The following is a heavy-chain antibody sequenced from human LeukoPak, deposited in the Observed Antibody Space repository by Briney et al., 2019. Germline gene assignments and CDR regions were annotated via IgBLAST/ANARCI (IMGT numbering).Heavy chain of an antibody. J-gene: IGHJ4*02. D-gene: IGHD5-18*01. V-gene: IGHV3-23*01. CDR2: ISGSGGST. Sequence: GGSLRLSCVASGFTFSTYGMSWVRQAPGKGLEWVSAISGSGGSTYYADSVKGRFTISRDNSKNTLYLQMNSLRAEDTAVYYCAKDMGHSFYYWGQGTLVTVSS. CDR1: GFTFSTYG. CDR3: AKDMGHSFYY.